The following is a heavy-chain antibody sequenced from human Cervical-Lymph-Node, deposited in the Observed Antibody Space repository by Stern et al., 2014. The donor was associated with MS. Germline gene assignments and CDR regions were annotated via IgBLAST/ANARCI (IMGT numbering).Heavy chain of an antibody. J-gene: IGHJ4*02. CDR3: ARVRDGYSFDY. CDR2: IYTSGST. CDR1: GGSISSGSYY. D-gene: IGHD5-24*01. Sequence: QVQLQESGPGLVKPSQTLSLTCTVSGGSISSGSYYWSWIRQPAGKGLEWIGRIYTSGSTNYNPSLKRRVTIPVDTSNNQFSLHMSSVTAADTAVYYCARVRDGYSFDYWGQGTLVTVSS. V-gene: IGHV4-61*02.